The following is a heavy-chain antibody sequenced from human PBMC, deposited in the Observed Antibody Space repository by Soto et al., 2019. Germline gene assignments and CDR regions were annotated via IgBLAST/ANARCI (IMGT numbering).Heavy chain of an antibody. V-gene: IGHV3-64D*08. D-gene: IGHD6-13*01. CDR2: ISSNGGST. J-gene: IGHJ4*02. CDR3: VKDPFTQYIAAAGIIDY. Sequence: PGGSLRLSCSASGFTFSSYAMHWVRQAPGKGLEYVSAISSNGGSTYYADSVKGRFTISRDNSKNTLYLQMSSLRAEDTAVYYCVKDPFTQYIAAAGIIDYWGQGTLVTVSS. CDR1: GFTFSSYA.